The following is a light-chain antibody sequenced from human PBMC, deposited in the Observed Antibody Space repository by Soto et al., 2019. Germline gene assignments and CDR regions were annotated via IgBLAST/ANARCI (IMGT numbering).Light chain of an antibody. CDR3: QQYGSSPT. V-gene: IGKV3-20*01. Sequence: EIVLTQSPGTLSLSPGERATLSCRASQSVSSKLAWYQQKPGQAPRLLIYGASTRATGIPARFSGSGSGTDFTLTISRLEPEDFAVYYCQQYGSSPTFGQGTKVDIK. CDR1: QSVSSK. J-gene: IGKJ1*01. CDR2: GAS.